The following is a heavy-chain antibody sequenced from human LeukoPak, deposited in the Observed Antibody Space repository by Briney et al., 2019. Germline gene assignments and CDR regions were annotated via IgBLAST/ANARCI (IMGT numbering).Heavy chain of an antibody. D-gene: IGHD4-17*01. J-gene: IGHJ5*02. V-gene: IGHV1-2*02. CDR1: GYTFTDYS. Sequence: ASVKVSCKASGYTFTDYSMHWVRQAPGQGLEWMGWINPNGGGTNYAQKFQGRVTMTRDTSITTAYMELSSLRSDDTAVYFCARDLAYGDPPSGFDPWGQGTLVTVSS. CDR3: ARDLAYGDPPSGFDP. CDR2: INPNGGGT.